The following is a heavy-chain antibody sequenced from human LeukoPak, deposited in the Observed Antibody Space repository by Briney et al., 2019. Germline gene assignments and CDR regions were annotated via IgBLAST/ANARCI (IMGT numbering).Heavy chain of an antibody. CDR3: ARGFGSGTSPFDF. V-gene: IGHV4-4*07. Sequence: WETLSLTCTVSGGSFSSNYWNWVRQPAGKGLEWVGRIYFSDLTNYNPSLKSRITISIDMSRNQVSLNLTSVTAADTALYYCARGFGSGTSPFDFWGQGALVTVSS. CDR2: IYFSDLT. CDR1: GGSFSSNY. D-gene: IGHD3-10*01. J-gene: IGHJ4*02.